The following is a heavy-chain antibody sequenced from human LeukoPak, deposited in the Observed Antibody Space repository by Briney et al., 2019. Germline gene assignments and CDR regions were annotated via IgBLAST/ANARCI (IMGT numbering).Heavy chain of an antibody. D-gene: IGHD3-10*01. CDR1: GFTFGDYA. V-gene: IGHV3-23*01. CDR3: ANEIGDSNSMVRGVFDY. J-gene: IGHJ4*02. CDR2: ISGSGGST. Sequence: GGSLRLSCTASGFTFGDYAMSWVRQAPGKGLEWVSAISGSGGSTYYADSVKGRFTISRDNSKNTLYLQMNSLRAEDTAVYYCANEIGDSNSMVRGVFDYWGQGTLVTVSS.